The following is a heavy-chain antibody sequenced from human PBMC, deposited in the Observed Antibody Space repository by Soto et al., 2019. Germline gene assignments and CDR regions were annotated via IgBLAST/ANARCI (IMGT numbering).Heavy chain of an antibody. J-gene: IGHJ4*02. D-gene: IGHD1-1*01. V-gene: IGHV3-66*01. CDR2: IYSGGAT. CDR1: GFTVSNNY. CDR3: ARDGTYNCV. Sequence: EVQLVESGGGLVQPGGSLRLSCAAAGFTVSNNYMRWVRQAPGKGLEWVSLIYSGGATYYADSVKGRFTISRDNSKNTLYLQMNSLIAEDTAVYYCARDGTYNCVGGQGILVTVSS.